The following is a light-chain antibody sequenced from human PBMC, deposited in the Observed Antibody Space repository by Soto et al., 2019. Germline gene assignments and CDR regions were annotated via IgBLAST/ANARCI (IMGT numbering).Light chain of an antibody. V-gene: IGLV1-40*01. CDR3: QSYDTSLSVV. Sequence: QSVLTQPPSVSGAPGQRVTISCTGSSSNIGAGYDVHWYQQLPGTAPKLLMYANSNRPSGVPDRFSGSKSGTSASLAIAGLQAEDEADYYYQSYDTSLSVVFGGGTQLTVL. CDR2: ANS. J-gene: IGLJ2*01. CDR1: SSNIGAGYD.